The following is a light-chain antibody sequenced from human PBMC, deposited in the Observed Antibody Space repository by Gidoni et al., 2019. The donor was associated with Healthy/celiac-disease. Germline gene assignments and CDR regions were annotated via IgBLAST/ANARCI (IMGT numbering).Light chain of an antibody. J-gene: IGKJ3*01. CDR2: GAS. CDR3: QQYGSSPRT. CDR1: QSVSSSY. Sequence: EIVLTQSPGTLSLSPGERATLSCRASQSVSSSYLAWYQQKPGQAPRLLIYGASSRATGIPDRFSGSGSGTDVTLTISRLEPEDFAVYYCQQYGSSPRTFGPGTKVDIK. V-gene: IGKV3-20*01.